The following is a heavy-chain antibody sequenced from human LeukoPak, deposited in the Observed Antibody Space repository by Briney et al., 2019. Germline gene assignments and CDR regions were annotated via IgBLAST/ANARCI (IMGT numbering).Heavy chain of an antibody. CDR2: ISTSSSYI. D-gene: IGHD3-16*01. V-gene: IGHV3-21*01. J-gene: IGHJ4*02. Sequence: TGGSLRLSCAASGFTFDDYTMKWVRQAPGKGVEWVSSISTSSSYIYFAESVKGRFTISRDNARNSLYLQMNSLRAEDTAVYYCARVVWGQLTYYFDYWGQGTLVTVSS. CDR1: GFTFDDYT. CDR3: ARVVWGQLTYYFDY.